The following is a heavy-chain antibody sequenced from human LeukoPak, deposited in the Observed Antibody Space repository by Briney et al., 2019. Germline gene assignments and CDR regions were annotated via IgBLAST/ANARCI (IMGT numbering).Heavy chain of an antibody. CDR3: AGRNIVVAHGGFDP. J-gene: IGHJ5*02. CDR1: GGSISSYY. CDR2: IYTSGST. Sequence: SETLSLTCTVSGGSISSYYWSWIRQPAGKGLEWIGRIYTSGSTNYNPSLKSRVTMSVDTSKNQFSLKLSPVTAADTAVYYCAGRNIVVAHGGFDPWGQGTLVTISS. V-gene: IGHV4-4*07. D-gene: IGHD2-2*01.